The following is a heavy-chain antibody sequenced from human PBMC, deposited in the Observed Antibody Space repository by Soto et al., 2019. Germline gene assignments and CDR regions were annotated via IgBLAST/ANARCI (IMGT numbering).Heavy chain of an antibody. D-gene: IGHD6-19*01. V-gene: IGHV3-23*01. J-gene: IGHJ4*02. CDR1: GFTFSSYA. CDR2: ISGSGGST. Sequence: EVQLLESGGGLVQPGGSLRLSSAASGFTFSSYAMSWVRQAPGKELEWVSAISGSGGSTYYADSVKGRFTISRDNSKNTLYLQMNSLRAEDTAVYYCAKSGYSGWYFDYWGQGTLVTVSS. CDR3: AKSGYSGWYFDY.